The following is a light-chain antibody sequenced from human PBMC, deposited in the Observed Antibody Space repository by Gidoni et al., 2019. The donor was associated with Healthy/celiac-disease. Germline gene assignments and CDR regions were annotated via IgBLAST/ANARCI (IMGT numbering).Light chain of an antibody. CDR3: QQYNNWPRT. CDR1: QSVSSN. J-gene: IGKJ1*01. V-gene: IGKV3-15*01. Sequence: EKAMTQSPATLSVSPGERATLPCLASQSVSSNLAWYQQKPGQAPRLLIYGASTRATGIPARFSGSGSGTEFTLTISSLQSEDFAVYYCQQYNNWPRTFGQGTKVEIK. CDR2: GAS.